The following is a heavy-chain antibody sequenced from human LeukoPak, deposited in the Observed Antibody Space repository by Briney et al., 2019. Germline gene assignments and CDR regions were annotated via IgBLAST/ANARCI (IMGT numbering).Heavy chain of an antibody. Sequence: ASVKVSCKAPGYTFTGYYMHWVRQAPGQGLEWMGRINPNSGGTNYAQKFQGRVTMTRDTSISTAYMELSRLRSDNTAVYYCARAGITMIANDYWGQGTLVTVSS. CDR3: ARAGITMIANDY. CDR1: GYTFTGYY. CDR2: INPNSGGT. J-gene: IGHJ4*02. V-gene: IGHV1-2*06. D-gene: IGHD3-22*01.